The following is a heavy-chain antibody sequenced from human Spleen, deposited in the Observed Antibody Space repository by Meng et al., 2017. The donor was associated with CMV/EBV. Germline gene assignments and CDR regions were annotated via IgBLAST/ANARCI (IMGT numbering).Heavy chain of an antibody. Sequence: GGSLRLSCAASGFTFSSYAMHWVRQAPGKGLEWVAVISYDGSNKYYADSVKGRFTISRDNSKNTLYLQMNSLRAEDTAVYYCARSHGYATTGGGFDYWGQGTLVTVSS. CDR2: ISYDGSNK. CDR3: ARSHGYATTGGGFDY. J-gene: IGHJ4*02. D-gene: IGHD5-12*01. V-gene: IGHV3-30-3*01. CDR1: GFTFSSYA.